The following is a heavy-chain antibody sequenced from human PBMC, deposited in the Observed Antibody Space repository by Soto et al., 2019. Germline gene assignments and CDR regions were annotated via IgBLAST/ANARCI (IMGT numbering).Heavy chain of an antibody. CDR3: ARDHGGSYQADSFDP. V-gene: IGHV1-18*01. CDR1: GYTFTTYG. Sequence: QVQLVQSGAEVKKPGASVKVSCKASGYTFTTYGISWVRQAPGQGLEWVGWVSPYDGDTNYADALQGRVTITTDTSTTTAYMELRSLRSDDTAMYYCARDHGGSYQADSFDPWGQGTLVIVSS. J-gene: IGHJ5*02. CDR2: VSPYDGDT. D-gene: IGHD1-26*01.